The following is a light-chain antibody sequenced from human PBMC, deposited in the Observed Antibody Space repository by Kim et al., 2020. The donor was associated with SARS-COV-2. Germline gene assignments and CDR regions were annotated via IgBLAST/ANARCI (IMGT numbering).Light chain of an antibody. V-gene: IGLV2-14*03. CDR3: SSYTSSTTLDV. Sequence: SFTISCPGTSSDLGGGYDYVSWYQQHPDKAPKLRIYDVTNRPSGVSHRFSGSKSGNTASLTISGLQAEDEADYYCSSYTSSTTLDVFGTGTKVTVL. J-gene: IGLJ1*01. CDR1: SSDLGGGYDY. CDR2: DVT.